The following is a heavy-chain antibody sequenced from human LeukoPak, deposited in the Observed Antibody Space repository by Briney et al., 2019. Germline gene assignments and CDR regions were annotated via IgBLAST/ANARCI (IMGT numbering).Heavy chain of an antibody. CDR1: GFTFSSYA. J-gene: IGHJ4*02. D-gene: IGHD4-17*01. CDR2: ISVSGNT. V-gene: IGHV3-23*01. Sequence: GGSLRLSCAASGFTFSSYAMSWVRQGPGKGLEWVSAISVSGNTYHADSVKGRFTISRDNAKNSLYLQMNSLRAEDTAVYYCARDYSTVTTFFDYWGQGTLVTVSS. CDR3: ARDYSTVTTFFDY.